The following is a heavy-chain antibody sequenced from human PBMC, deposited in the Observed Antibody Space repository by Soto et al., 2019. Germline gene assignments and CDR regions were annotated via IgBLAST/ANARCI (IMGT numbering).Heavy chain of an antibody. CDR1: GSSLSSISYY. J-gene: IGHJ4*02. V-gene: IGHV4-39*01. CDR3: ASRHCSGGSCYNAGFDY. D-gene: IGHD2-15*01. CDR2: IFFTGNI. Sequence: XETLSLTCTVSGSSLSSISYYWGWIHQPPGRVLEWVGSIFFTGNIYYNPPLKSRVTISVETARNKFSLMVNSVTAADTAVYYCASRHCSGGSCYNAGFDYWGQGALVTVSS.